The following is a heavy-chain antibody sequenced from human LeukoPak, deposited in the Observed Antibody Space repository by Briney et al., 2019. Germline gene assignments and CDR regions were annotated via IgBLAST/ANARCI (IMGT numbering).Heavy chain of an antibody. CDR2: IYHSENT. CDR3: AKTLHYGHYGKFDY. V-gene: IGHV4-38-2*02. D-gene: IGHD4-17*01. Sequence: SETLSLTCTVSNYSISNGYYWGWIRRPPGKRLEWIGSIYHSENTYYNPSLKSRVTMSVHTSKNQFSLNLTSVTAADTAVYYCAKTLHYGHYGKFDYWGQGTLVTVSS. J-gene: IGHJ4*02. CDR1: NYSISNGYY.